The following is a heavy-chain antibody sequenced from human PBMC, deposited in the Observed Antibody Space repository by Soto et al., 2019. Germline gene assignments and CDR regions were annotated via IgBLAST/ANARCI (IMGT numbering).Heavy chain of an antibody. V-gene: IGHV3-30*18. CDR2: VSHDGRNT. CDR1: GFTFSDYA. J-gene: IGHJ4*02. Sequence: VQLVESGGGVVQPGRSLRLSCAASGFTFSDYAMHWVRQAPGKGLEWVAVVSHDGRNTHYADSVKGRFTISRDSSKNTVSLQMTSLRGEDTAVYYCAKGGRQWLVTSDFNYWGQGALVTVSS. CDR3: AKGGRQWLVTSDFNY. D-gene: IGHD6-19*01.